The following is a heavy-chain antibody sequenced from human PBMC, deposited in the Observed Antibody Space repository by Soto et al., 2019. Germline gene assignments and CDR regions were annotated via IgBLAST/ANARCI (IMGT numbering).Heavy chain of an antibody. D-gene: IGHD6-19*01. J-gene: IGHJ4*02. Sequence: GGSLRLSCAASGFTFDDYAMHWVRQAPGKGLEWVSGISWNSGSIGYADSVKGRFTISRDNAKNSLYPQMNSLRAEDTALYYCAKVGAVAGPNLYYFDYWGQGTLVTVSS. CDR1: GFTFDDYA. V-gene: IGHV3-9*01. CDR2: ISWNSGSI. CDR3: AKVGAVAGPNLYYFDY.